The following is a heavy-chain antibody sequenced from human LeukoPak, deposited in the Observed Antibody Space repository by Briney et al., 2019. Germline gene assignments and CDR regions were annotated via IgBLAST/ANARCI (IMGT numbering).Heavy chain of an antibody. CDR3: AKIELGEFDS. CDR2: ISVSGGST. Sequence: PGRSLRLSCAASGFTFSSYAMTSVRQAPGKGLEWVSTISVSGGSTYYADSVKGRFTISRDNSRNTRYLQMNSLRAERTAVYYCAKIELGEFDSWGQGTLVTASS. D-gene: IGHD1-26*01. J-gene: IGHJ4*02. V-gene: IGHV3-23*01. CDR1: GFTFSSYA.